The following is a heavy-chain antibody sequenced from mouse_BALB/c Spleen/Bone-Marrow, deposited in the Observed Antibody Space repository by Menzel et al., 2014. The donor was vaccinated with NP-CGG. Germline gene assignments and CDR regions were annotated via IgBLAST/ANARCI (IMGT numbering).Heavy chain of an antibody. CDR1: GYTFTDYA. CDR3: AREAGPWYFDV. J-gene: IGHJ1*01. CDR2: ISTYYGDA. V-gene: IGHV1S137*01. Sequence: QVQLQQSGAELVRPGVSVKISCKGSGYTFTDYAMYWVRQSHAKSLEWIGIISTYYGDASYNQKFKGKATMTVDKSSSTAYMERARLTSEDSAIYYCAREAGPWYFDVWGAGTTVTVSS.